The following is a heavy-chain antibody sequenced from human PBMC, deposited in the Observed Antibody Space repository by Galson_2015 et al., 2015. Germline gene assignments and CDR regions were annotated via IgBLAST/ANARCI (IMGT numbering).Heavy chain of an antibody. V-gene: IGHV3-21*01. J-gene: IGHJ4*02. D-gene: IGHD3-22*01. CDR3: AREEESSGYCVDY. Sequence: SLRLSCAASGFTFSSYSMNWVRQAPGKGLEWVSSISSTGSYKYYADSVKGRFTISRDNTKSSLYLQMNSLRAEDTAVYYCAREEESSGYCVDYWGQGTLVTVSS. CDR1: GFTFSSYS. CDR2: ISSTGSYK.